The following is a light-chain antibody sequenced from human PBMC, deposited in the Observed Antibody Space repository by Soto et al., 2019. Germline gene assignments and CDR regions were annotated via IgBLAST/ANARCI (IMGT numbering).Light chain of an antibody. Sequence: DIQMTQSPSTLSASVGDRVTXTXRXSQSVSSWLAWYQQKPGRAPKLLIYDVSSLESGVPSRFSGSGSGTEFTLTISSLQPDDFATYYCQQYNSYSSFGQGTKLEIK. CDR1: QSVSSW. V-gene: IGKV1-5*01. CDR3: QQYNSYSS. CDR2: DVS. J-gene: IGKJ2*01.